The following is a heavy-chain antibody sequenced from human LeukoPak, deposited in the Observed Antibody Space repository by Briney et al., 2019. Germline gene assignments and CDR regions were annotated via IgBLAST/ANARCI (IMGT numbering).Heavy chain of an antibody. D-gene: IGHD6-19*01. CDR1: GGSISSNYY. CDR3: ARGPYSSGWYEY. CDR2: IYHSGST. Sequence: SETLSLTCTVSGGSISSNYYWGWIRQPPGKGLEWIGSIYHSGSTYYNPSLKSRVTISVDTSKNQFSLKLSSVTAADTAVYYCARGPYSSGWYEYWGQGTLVTVSS. J-gene: IGHJ4*02. V-gene: IGHV4-38-2*02.